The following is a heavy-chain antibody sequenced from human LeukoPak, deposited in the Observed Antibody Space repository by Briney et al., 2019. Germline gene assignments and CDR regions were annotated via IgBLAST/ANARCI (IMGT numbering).Heavy chain of an antibody. CDR1: GGSVSSGSYY. CDR2: IYYSGST. Sequence: SETLSLTCTVSGGSVSSGSYYWSWIRQPPGKGLEWIGYIYYSGSTNYNPSLKSRVTISVDTSKNQFSLKLSSVTAADAAVYYCARDHYDFWRGYYYGMDVWDQGTTVTVSS. CDR3: ARDHYDFWRGYYYGMDV. V-gene: IGHV4-61*01. D-gene: IGHD3-3*01. J-gene: IGHJ6*02.